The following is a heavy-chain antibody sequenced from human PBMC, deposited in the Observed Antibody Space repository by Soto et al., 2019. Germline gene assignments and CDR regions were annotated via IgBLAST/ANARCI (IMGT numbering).Heavy chain of an antibody. J-gene: IGHJ4*02. CDR3: ARGKYYFDY. V-gene: IGHV4-34*01. CDR2: INHSGST. CDR1: GGSFSGYY. Sequence: ETLSLTCAVYGGSFSGYYWSWIRQPPGKGLEWIGEINHSGSTNYNPSLKSRVTISVDTSKNQFSLKLSSVTAADTAVYYRARGKYYFDYWGQGTLVTVSS.